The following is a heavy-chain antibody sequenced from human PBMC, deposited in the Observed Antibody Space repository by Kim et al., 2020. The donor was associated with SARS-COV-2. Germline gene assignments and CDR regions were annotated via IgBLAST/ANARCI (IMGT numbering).Heavy chain of an antibody. D-gene: IGHD6-13*01. CDR1: GGSISSGGYY. CDR2: INYSGST. J-gene: IGHJ4*02. Sequence: SETLSLTCTVSGGSISSGGYYWSWIRQHPGKGLEWIGYINYSGSTYYNPSLKSRVTISVDTSKNQFSLKLSSVTAADTAVYYGARVGTTYSSSWSFYYFDYWGQGTLVTVST. CDR3: ARVGTTYSSSWSFYYFDY. V-gene: IGHV4-31*03.